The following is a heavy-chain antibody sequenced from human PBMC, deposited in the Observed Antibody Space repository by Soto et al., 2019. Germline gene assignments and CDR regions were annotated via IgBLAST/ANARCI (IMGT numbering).Heavy chain of an antibody. J-gene: IGHJ6*03. CDR1: GGTFSSYT. CDR2: IIPILGIA. D-gene: IGHD2-2*01. V-gene: IGHV1-69*02. Sequence: ASVKVSCKASGGTFSSYTISWVRQATGQGLEWMGRIIPILGIANYAQKFQGRVTITADKSTSTAYMELSSLRSEDTAVYYCALVPAATRWYYYYMDVWGKGTTVTVSS. CDR3: ALVPAATRWYYYYMDV.